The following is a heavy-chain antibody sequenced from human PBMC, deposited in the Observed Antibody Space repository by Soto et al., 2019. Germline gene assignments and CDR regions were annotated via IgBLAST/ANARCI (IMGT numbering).Heavy chain of an antibody. V-gene: IGHV1-2*02. CDR1: GYMFTGFY. CDR2: INPNNGVT. Sequence: QVQLVQSGAEVKRPGASVKVSCKASGYMFTGFYLHWVRQAPGQGLEWMGWINPNNGVTTYAKNFQGRVTMTRDSSISTAYMELSSLRSHDTAVYFCAAAAIPVAGRHPDFWGQGTVVTVS. J-gene: IGHJ4*02. D-gene: IGHD6-19*01. CDR3: AAAAIPVAGRHPDF.